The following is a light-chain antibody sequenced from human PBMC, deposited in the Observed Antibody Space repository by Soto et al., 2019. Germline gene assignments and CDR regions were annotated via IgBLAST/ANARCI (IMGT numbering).Light chain of an antibody. V-gene: IGKV3-11*01. J-gene: IGKJ1*01. CDR3: QQRSNWWT. CDR2: DAS. Sequence: EIVLTQSPATLSLSPGERATLSCRASQSVSSYLAWYQQKPGQAPRLLIYDASNRATGIPARFSGSGSGTDFTLTIRSLEPEDLAVYYCQQRSNWWTFGQGTKVEIK. CDR1: QSVSSY.